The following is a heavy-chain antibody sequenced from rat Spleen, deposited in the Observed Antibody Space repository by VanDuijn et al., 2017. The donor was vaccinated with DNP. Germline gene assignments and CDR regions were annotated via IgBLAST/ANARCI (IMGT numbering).Heavy chain of an antibody. CDR3: ARSTGRNAMDA. D-gene: IGHD5-1*01. V-gene: IGHV5-31*01. CDR2: IIGSGGNT. Sequence: EVQLVESGGGLVQPGRSLKLSCVASGFTFNDYWMTWIRQVPGKGLEWVASIIGSGGNTYYGDSVKGRFTISRDNAKSTLYLQMNSLRSEDMATYYCARSTGRNAMDAWGQGTSVTVSS. CDR1: GFTFNDYW. J-gene: IGHJ4*01.